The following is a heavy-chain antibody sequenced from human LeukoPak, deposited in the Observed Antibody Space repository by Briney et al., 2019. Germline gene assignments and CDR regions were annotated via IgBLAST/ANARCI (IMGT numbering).Heavy chain of an antibody. J-gene: IGHJ4*02. Sequence: ASVKVSCKASGYTFTSYYMHWVRQAPGQGLEWMGWINPNSGGTNYAQKFQGRVTMTRDTSISTAYMELSRLRSDDTAVYYCARDQYFGDSSGSYDVDYWGQGTLVTVSS. CDR3: ARDQYFGDSSGSYDVDY. D-gene: IGHD3-22*01. CDR2: INPNSGGT. CDR1: GYTFTSYY. V-gene: IGHV1-2*02.